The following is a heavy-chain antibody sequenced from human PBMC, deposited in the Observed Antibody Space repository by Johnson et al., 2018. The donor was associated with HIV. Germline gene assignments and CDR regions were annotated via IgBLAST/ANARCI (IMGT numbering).Heavy chain of an antibody. Sequence: QVQLVESGGGVVQPGGSLRLSCAASGFTFSSYVMHWVRQAPGKGLEWVAVISYDGSNKYYADSVKGRFTISRDNSKNTLYLQMNSLRAEDTAVYYCARDGLEVDAFDIWGQGTMVTVSS. CDR3: ARDGLEVDAFDI. J-gene: IGHJ3*02. CDR1: GFTFSSYV. CDR2: ISYDGSNK. D-gene: IGHD3-3*01. V-gene: IGHV3-30-3*01.